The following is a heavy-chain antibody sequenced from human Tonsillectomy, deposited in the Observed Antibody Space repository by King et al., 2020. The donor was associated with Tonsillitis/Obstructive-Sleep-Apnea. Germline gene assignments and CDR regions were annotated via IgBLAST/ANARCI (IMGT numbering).Heavy chain of an antibody. D-gene: IGHD3-10*01. CDR2: ISYDGIIK. CDR3: AGALLWFEESLSEYFQH. Sequence: VQLVESGGGVVQPGRSLRLSCAASGFTFSGYALHWVRQAPGKGLEWVAVISYDGIIKYYADSVKGRFTISRDNSKNTLFLQMNSLRAEDTAVYYCAGALLWFEESLSEYFQHWGQGTLVTVSS. V-gene: IGHV3-30*04. J-gene: IGHJ1*01. CDR1: GFTFSGYA.